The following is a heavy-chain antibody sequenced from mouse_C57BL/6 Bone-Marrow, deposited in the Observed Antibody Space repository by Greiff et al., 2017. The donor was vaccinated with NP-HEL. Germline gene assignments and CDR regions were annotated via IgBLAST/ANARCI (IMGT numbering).Heavy chain of an antibody. CDR2: IDPENGDT. J-gene: IGHJ2*01. Sequence: EVQLQQSGAELVRPGASVKLSCTASGFNIKDDYMHWVKQRPEQGLEWIGWIDPENGDTEYASKFQGKATITADTSSNTAYLQLSSLTSEDTAVYYCTTEILGMGYFDYWGQGTTLTVSS. CDR3: TTEILGMGYFDY. D-gene: IGHD4-1*01. V-gene: IGHV14-4*01. CDR1: GFNIKDDY.